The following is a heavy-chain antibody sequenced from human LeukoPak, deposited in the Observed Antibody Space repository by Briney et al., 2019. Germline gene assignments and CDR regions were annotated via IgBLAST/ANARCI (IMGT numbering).Heavy chain of an antibody. CDR1: GFTFSTYW. V-gene: IGHV3-7*01. CDR3: ARTSGDPFNY. J-gene: IGHJ4*02. Sequence: PGGSLRLSCAASGFTFSTYWMSWVRQAPGKGLEWVANINEDGSEKYYVDSVKGRFTISRDNARNSLYVQMSSLRAEDTAVYYCARTSGDPFNYWGQGTLVTVSS. D-gene: IGHD4-17*01. CDR2: INEDGSEK.